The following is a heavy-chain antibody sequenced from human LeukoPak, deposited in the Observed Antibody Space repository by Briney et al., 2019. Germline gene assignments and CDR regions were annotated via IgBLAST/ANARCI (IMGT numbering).Heavy chain of an antibody. CDR1: GFTFSNYA. D-gene: IGHD2-2*01. J-gene: IGHJ4*02. V-gene: IGHV3-23*01. CDR2: ISDNGHIT. CDR3: SKDSSPLHCSSPSCTTD. Sequence: GGSLRLSCAASGFTFSNYAMSWVRQAPGKGLEWVSVISDNGHITYYADSVKGRFTISRDNSKNTLYLQMNSLRAEDTAVYYCSKDSSPLHCSSPSCTTDWGQGTLVTVSS.